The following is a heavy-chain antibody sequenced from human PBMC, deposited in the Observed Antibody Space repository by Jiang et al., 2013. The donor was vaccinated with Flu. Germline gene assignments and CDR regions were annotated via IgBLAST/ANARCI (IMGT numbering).Heavy chain of an antibody. V-gene: IGHV1-2*02. J-gene: IGHJ4*02. CDR3: AKTRLRGYCSGGGCFLDF. CDR2: INPNSGAT. Sequence: SGAEVKKPGASVKVSCVASGYTFTDYFIHWVRQAPGQGLEWMGWINPNSGATDTAQNFQGRVTMTRDTSIDTAYMELSSLRSDDTAVYYCAKTRLRGYCSGGGCFLDFWGQGTLVAVSS. CDR1: GYTFTDYF. D-gene: IGHD2-15*01.